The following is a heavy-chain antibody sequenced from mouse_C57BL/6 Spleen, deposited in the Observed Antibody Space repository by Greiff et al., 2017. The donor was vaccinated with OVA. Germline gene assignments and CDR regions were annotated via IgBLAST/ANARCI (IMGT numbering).Heavy chain of an antibody. D-gene: IGHD2-2*01. J-gene: IGHJ3*01. CDR2: IDPSDSYT. CDR3: ARIYYGYDEGAWFAY. V-gene: IGHV1-69*01. CDR1: GYTFTSYW. Sequence: QVQLQQPGAELVMPGASVKLSCKASGYTFTSYWMHWVKQRPGQGLEWIGEIDPSDSYTNYNQQFKGKSTLTVDKSSSTAYMQLSSLTSEDSAVYYCARIYYGYDEGAWFAYWGQGTLVTVSA.